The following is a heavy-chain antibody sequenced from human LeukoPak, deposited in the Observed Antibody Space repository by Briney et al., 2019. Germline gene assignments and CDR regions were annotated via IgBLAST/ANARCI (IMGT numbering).Heavy chain of an antibody. Sequence: SETLSLTCTVSGGSISSYYWSWIRQPPGKGLEWIGYIYYSGSTNYNPSLKSRVTISVDTSKNQFSLKLSSLTAADTAVYYCARQGGSSSPYYYYYMDVWGKGTTVTVSS. V-gene: IGHV4-59*08. J-gene: IGHJ6*03. CDR2: IYYSGST. D-gene: IGHD6-13*01. CDR3: ARQGGSSSPYYYYYMDV. CDR1: GGSISSYY.